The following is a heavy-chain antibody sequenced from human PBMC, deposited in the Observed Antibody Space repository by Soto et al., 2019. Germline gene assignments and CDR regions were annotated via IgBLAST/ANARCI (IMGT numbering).Heavy chain of an antibody. CDR2: INAGHGDT. D-gene: IGHD1-26*01. CDR1: RCTFTNYV. Sequence: ASVQVSCMTSRCTFTNYVMHLVGQARGHRLEWMGWINAGHGDTTHSQKFQGSVTITRDTPASTSYMELSSIRSEETAVYYCARGTKSGNYFLSYFDYWGQGTLVTVSS. CDR3: ARGTKSGNYFLSYFDY. J-gene: IGHJ4*02. V-gene: IGHV1-3*01.